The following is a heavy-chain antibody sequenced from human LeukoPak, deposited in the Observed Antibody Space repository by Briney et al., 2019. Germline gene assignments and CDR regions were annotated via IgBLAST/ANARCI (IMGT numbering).Heavy chain of an antibody. D-gene: IGHD3-16*01. V-gene: IGHV4-59*01. J-gene: IGHJ4*02. CDR1: GGSISSYY. Sequence: SETLSLTCTVSGGSISSYYWSWIRQPPGKGLEWIGYIYYSGSTNYNPSLKSRVTISVDTSKNRFSLKLSSVSAADTAVYYCARGDLDQDYWGQGTLVTVSS. CDR3: ARGDLDQDY. CDR2: IYYSGST.